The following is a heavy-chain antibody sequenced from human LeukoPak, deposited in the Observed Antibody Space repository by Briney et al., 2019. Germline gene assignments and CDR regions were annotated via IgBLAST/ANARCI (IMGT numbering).Heavy chain of an antibody. V-gene: IGHV3-33*01. J-gene: IGHJ4*02. D-gene: IGHD5-12*01. CDR3: AREETGYAGLYYFDY. CDR1: GFTFSSYG. CDR2: IWYDGSNK. Sequence: GGSLRLSCAASGFTFSSYGMHWVRQAPGKGLEWVAVIWYDGSNKYHADSVKCRFTISRDNSKNTLYLQMNSLRAEDTAVYYCAREETGYAGLYYFDYWGQGTLVTVSS.